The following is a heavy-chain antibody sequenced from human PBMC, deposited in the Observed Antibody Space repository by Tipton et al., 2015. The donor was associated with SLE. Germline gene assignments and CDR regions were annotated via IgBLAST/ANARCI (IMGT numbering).Heavy chain of an antibody. CDR1: GGSISSSTYY. CDR2: IHYSGTT. V-gene: IGHV4-39*01. Sequence: TLSLTCTVSGGSISSSTYYWGWIRQPPGKGLEWLGSIHYSGTTYDNPSLKSRVTISVDTSKSQFSLKLRSVTAADTAVYYCARHGMVNYYYYGMDVWGQGTTVTVSS. D-gene: IGHD4-23*01. J-gene: IGHJ6*02. CDR3: ARHGMVNYYYYGMDV.